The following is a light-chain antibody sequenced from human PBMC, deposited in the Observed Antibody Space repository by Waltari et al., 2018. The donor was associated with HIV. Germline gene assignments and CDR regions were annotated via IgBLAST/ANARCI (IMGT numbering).Light chain of an antibody. V-gene: IGLV1-44*01. Sequence: SPLTQPPSVSGTPGQRVIISCSGSYSNVGSNIVNWYQRLPGAAPKLLIFKVDQRPSGVPARFSGSRSGASASLAISGLQSEDEGDYYCSSWDTGLNGDWLFGGGTRLTVL. CDR3: SSWDTGLNGDWL. CDR1: YSNVGSNI. J-gene: IGLJ3*02. CDR2: KVD.